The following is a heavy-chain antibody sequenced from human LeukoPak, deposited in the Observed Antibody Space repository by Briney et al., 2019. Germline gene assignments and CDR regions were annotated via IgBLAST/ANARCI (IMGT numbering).Heavy chain of an antibody. D-gene: IGHD2-2*01. J-gene: IGHJ4*02. CDR3: ARGGGIVVVPADHFDD. CDR1: GYTFTSYG. V-gene: IGHV1-18*01. Sequence: ASVKVSCKASGYTFTSYGISWVRQAPGQGLEWMGCISAYNGNTNYAQKLQGRVTITPDTSKSTAYIELRSMRSDDAAVFYYARGGGIVVVPADHFDDWGQGTLVTVSS. CDR2: ISAYNGNT.